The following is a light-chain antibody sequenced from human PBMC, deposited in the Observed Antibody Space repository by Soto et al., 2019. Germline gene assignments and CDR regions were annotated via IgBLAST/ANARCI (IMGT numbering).Light chain of an antibody. V-gene: IGLV2-14*01. CDR3: SSYTSSSTYAV. J-gene: IGLJ7*01. CDR2: DVS. Sequence: QSALTQPASVSGSPGQSITISCTGTSIDVGGYNYVSWYQQHPGKAPKLMIYDVSNRPSGVSNRFSGSKSGNTASLTISGLQAEDEADYYCSSYTSSSTYAVFGGGTQLTVL. CDR1: SIDVGGYNY.